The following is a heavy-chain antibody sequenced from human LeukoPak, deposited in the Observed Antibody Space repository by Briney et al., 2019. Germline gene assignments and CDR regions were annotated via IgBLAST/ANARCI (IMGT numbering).Heavy chain of an antibody. CDR2: ISAYNGNT. CDR1: GGTFSSYA. V-gene: IGHV1-18*01. Sequence: ASVKVSCKASGGTFSSYAISWVRQAPGQGLEWMGWISAYNGNTNYAQKLQGRVTMTTDTSTSTAYMELRSLRSDDTAVYYCARDQDSSSWYPQYYYYGMDVWGQGTTVTVSS. J-gene: IGHJ6*02. CDR3: ARDQDSSSWYPQYYYYGMDV. D-gene: IGHD6-13*01.